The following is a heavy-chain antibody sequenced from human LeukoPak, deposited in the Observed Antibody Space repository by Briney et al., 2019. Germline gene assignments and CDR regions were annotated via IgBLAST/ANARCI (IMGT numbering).Heavy chain of an antibody. J-gene: IGHJ4*02. D-gene: IGHD3-10*01. CDR1: GGSFSGYY. CDR2: INHSGST. Sequence: PSETLSLTCAVYGGSFSGYYWSWIRQPPGKGLEWIGEINHSGSTNYNLSLKSRVTISVDTSKNQFSLKLSSVTAADTAVYYCARHGYYYGSGSPPGGFDYWGQGTLVTVSS. V-gene: IGHV4-34*01. CDR3: ARHGYYYGSGSPPGGFDY.